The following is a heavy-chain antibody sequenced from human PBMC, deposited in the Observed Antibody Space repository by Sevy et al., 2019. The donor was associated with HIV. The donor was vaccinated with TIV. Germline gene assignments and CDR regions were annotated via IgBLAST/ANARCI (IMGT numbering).Heavy chain of an antibody. J-gene: IGHJ4*02. CDR1: GFTFSSYG. CDR3: AKVVSSSSRSGPLDY. CDR2: IRYDGSNK. Sequence: GGSLRLSCAASGFTFSSYGMHWVRRAPGKGLEWVAFIRYDGSNKYYADSVKGRFTISRDNSKNTLYLQMNSLRAEDTAVYYCAKVVSSSSRSGPLDYWGQGTLVTVSS. D-gene: IGHD6-6*01. V-gene: IGHV3-30*02.